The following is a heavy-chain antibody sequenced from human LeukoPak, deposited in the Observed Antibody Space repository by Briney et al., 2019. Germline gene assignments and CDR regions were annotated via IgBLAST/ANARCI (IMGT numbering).Heavy chain of an antibody. CDR3: VRVSGDRGYFDY. Sequence: GASVKVSCKASGYTFTSYDINWVRQATGQGLEWMGWMNSNSGNTGYGQKFQGRVTMSKNTSISTTVYMELNNLRSEDTAVYYCVRVSGDRGYFDYWGQGTLVTVTS. D-gene: IGHD7-27*01. CDR1: GYTFTSYD. CDR2: MNSNSGNT. V-gene: IGHV1-8*01. J-gene: IGHJ4*02.